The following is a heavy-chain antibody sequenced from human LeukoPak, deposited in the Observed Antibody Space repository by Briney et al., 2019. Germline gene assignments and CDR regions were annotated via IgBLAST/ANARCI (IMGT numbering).Heavy chain of an antibody. CDR2: ISAYNGNT. CDR3: ATSEISSGWLGYYYYYMDV. J-gene: IGHJ6*03. D-gene: IGHD6-19*01. Sequence: ASVKVSCKASGYTFTSYGISWVRQAPGQGLEWMGWISAYNGNTNYAQKLQGRVTMTTDTSTSTAYMELRSLRSDDTAVYYCATSEISSGWLGYYYYYMDVWGKGTTVTVSS. V-gene: IGHV1-18*01. CDR1: GYTFTSYG.